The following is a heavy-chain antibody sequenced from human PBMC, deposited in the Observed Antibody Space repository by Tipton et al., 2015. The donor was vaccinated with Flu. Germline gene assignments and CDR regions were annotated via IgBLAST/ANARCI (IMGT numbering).Heavy chain of an antibody. CDR3: VKMPDFDY. Sequence: SLRLSCAASGFMFSGYGMHWVRQAPGKGLEWVAFIRHDESDKYYADSVKGRFTISRDNSKNALYLAINSLRTEDTAVYYCVKMPDFDYWGQGTLVTVSS. D-gene: IGHD1-14*01. CDR1: GFMFSGYG. J-gene: IGHJ4*02. CDR2: IRHDESDK. V-gene: IGHV3-30*02.